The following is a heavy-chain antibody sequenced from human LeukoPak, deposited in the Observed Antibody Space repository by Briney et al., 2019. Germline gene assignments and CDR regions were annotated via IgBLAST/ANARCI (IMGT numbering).Heavy chain of an antibody. CDR1: GCTVSSNY. D-gene: IGHD1-1*01. V-gene: IGHV3-53*01. CDR2: IYSGGST. Sequence: GGSLRLSCAASGCTVSSNYMSWVRQAPGKGLEGVSVIYSGGSTYYADSVKGRFTISRDNSKNTLYLQMNSLRAEDTAVYYCTTHVIQRPEFDYWGQGTLVTVSS. CDR3: TTHVIQRPEFDY. J-gene: IGHJ4*02.